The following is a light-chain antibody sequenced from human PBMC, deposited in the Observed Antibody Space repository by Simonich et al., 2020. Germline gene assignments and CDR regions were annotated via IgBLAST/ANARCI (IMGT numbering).Light chain of an antibody. CDR3: QQANSFPFT. J-gene: IGKJ4*01. CDR2: AAS. V-gene: IGKV1-12*02. CDR1: QGISRW. Sequence: DIQMTQSPSSVSASVGDRVTITCRASQGISRWLAWYQQKPGKAPKILIYAASSLQSVVPSRFSGSGSGTEFTLTISSLQPEDFATYYCQQANSFPFTFGGGTKVEIK.